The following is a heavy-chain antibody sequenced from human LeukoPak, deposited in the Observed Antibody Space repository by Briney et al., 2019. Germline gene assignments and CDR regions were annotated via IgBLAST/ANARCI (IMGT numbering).Heavy chain of an antibody. V-gene: IGHV1-3*03. J-gene: IGHJ4*02. CDR2: INAGNGNT. Sequence: ASVKVSCKASGYTFTNYAMHWVRQAPGQRLEWMGWINAGNGNTKYSQEFQGRVTISRDTSASTAYMELSSLTSEDMAVYYCARVVKYSSGPLTDLLPYYFDSXXQGTLVTVXS. CDR3: ARVVKYSSGPLTDLLPYYFDS. CDR1: GYTFTNYA. D-gene: IGHD6-19*01.